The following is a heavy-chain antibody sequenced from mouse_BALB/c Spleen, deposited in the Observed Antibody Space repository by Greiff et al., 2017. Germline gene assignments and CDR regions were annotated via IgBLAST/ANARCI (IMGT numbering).Heavy chain of an antibody. CDR2: INPSTGYT. CDR1: GYTFTSYW. V-gene: IGHV1S26*01. J-gene: IGHJ4*01. D-gene: IGHD2-4*01. CDR3: AKGYYDYDYAMDY. Sequence: VQLQQSGAELVKPGASVKMSCKASGYTFTSYWMHWVKQRPGQGLEWIGYINPSTGYTEYNQKFKDKATLTADKSSSTAYMQLSSLTSEDSAVYYCAKGYYDYDYAMDYWGQGPSVTVSS.